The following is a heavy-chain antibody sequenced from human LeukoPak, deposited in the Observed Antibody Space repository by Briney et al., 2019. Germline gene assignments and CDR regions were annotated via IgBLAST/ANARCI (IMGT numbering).Heavy chain of an antibody. D-gene: IGHD5-24*01. CDR3: ARGALTGRWPDMGFDY. J-gene: IGHJ4*02. CDR2: ISYDGSNK. Sequence: PGGSLRLSCAASGFTFSIYAIHWVRQAPGKGLEWVAVISYDGSNKYYADSVKGRFTISRNNSKNTLYLQMNSLRAEDTAVYYCARGALTGRWPDMGFDYWGQGTLVTVSS. V-gene: IGHV3-30-3*01. CDR1: GFTFSIYA.